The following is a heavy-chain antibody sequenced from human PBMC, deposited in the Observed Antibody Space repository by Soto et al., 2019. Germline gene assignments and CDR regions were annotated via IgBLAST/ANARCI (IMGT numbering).Heavy chain of an antibody. J-gene: IGHJ6*02. CDR3: AKDFGIAARNYYYGMDV. D-gene: IGHD6-6*01. CDR2: ISYDGSNK. CDR1: GFAFISYG. V-gene: IGHV3-30*18. Sequence: PGGSLRLSCAASGFAFISYGIHLVRQSPVKWLEWVAVISYDGSNKYYADSVKGRFTISRDNSKNTLYLQMNSLRAEDTAVYYCAKDFGIAARNYYYGMDVWGQGTTVTVSS.